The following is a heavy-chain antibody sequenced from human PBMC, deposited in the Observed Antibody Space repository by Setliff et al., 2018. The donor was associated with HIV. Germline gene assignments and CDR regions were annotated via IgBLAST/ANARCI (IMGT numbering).Heavy chain of an antibody. CDR3: ATIPRPSYYYYYYMDV. Sequence: GASVKVSCKASGGTFSSYAITWVRQAPGQGLEWMGGIIPIFGTANYAQKFKGRVTIIADKSTSTAYMELSSLRSEDTAVYYCATIPRPSYYYYYYMDVWGKGTTVTVSS. CDR1: GGTFSSYA. V-gene: IGHV1-69*06. D-gene: IGHD6-6*01. CDR2: IIPIFGTA. J-gene: IGHJ6*03.